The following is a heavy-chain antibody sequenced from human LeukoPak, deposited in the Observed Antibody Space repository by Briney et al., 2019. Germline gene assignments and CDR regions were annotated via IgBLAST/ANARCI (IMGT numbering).Heavy chain of an antibody. CDR2: IKQDGSEK. CDR1: GFTVSSNY. Sequence: PGGSLRLSCAASGFTVSSNYMSWVRQAPGKGLEWVANIKQDGSEKYYVDSVKGRFTISRDNAKNSLYLQMNSLRAEDTAVYYCARGKGGGFRYWGQGTLVTVSS. CDR3: ARGKGGGFRY. D-gene: IGHD4-23*01. V-gene: IGHV3-7*01. J-gene: IGHJ4*02.